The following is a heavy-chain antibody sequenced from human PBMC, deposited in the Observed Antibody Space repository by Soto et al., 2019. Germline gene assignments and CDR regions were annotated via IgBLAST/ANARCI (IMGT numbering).Heavy chain of an antibody. V-gene: IGHV3-48*02. CDR3: ARDRAPPPYYYDSSGSEKRSYYYGMDV. J-gene: IGHJ6*02. D-gene: IGHD3-22*01. CDR2: ISSSSSTI. Sequence: GGSLRLSCAASGFTFSSYSMNWVRQAPGKGLEWVSYISSSSSTIYYADSVKGRFTISRDNAKNSLYLQMNSLRDEDTAWYYCARDRAPPPYYYDSSGSEKRSYYYGMDVWGQGTTVTVSS. CDR1: GFTFSSYS.